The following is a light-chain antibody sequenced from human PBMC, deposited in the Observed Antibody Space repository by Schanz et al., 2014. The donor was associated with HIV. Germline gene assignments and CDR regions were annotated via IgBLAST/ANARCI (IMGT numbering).Light chain of an antibody. J-gene: IGKJ2*01. CDR1: QSLDRW. V-gene: IGKV1-5*03. CDR2: RAS. Sequence: IQMTQSPSTLSASVGDRVTITCRAGQSLDRWLAWYQQKPGKAPKLLIYRASYLESGVPSRFSGSGSGTEFTLTISSLQPDDFATYYCQQYKDNSLHTFGQGTKVEI. CDR3: QQYKDNSLHT.